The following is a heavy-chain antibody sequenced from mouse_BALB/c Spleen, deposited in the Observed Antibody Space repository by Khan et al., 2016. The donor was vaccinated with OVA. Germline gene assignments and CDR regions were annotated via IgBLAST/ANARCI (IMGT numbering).Heavy chain of an antibody. CDR1: GFTFSSYA. D-gene: IGHD1-1*01. V-gene: IGHV5-9-4*01. CDR3: ARASYSYGSSPWFFDY. Sequence: EVELVESGGGLVKPGGSLKLSCAASGFTFSSYAMSWVRQSPEKRLEWVAEISSGGSYIYYPDTLTGRFTISRDNAKNTLYLEMSSLRSEDTAMYYCARASYSYGSSPWFFDYWGQGTTLTVSS. CDR2: ISSGGSYI. J-gene: IGHJ2*01.